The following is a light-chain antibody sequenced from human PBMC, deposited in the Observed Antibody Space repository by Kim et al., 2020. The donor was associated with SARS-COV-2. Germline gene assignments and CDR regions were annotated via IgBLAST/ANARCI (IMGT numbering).Light chain of an antibody. J-gene: IGKJ4*01. CDR1: QGISSY. CDR2: AAS. V-gene: IGKV1-9*01. Sequence: ASVGDRVTITCRASQGISSYLAWYQQKPGLAPKVLIYAASTLQSGVPSRFSGSGSGTDFTLTISSLQPEDFATYYCQQLSSYPLTFGGGTNVDIK. CDR3: QQLSSYPLT.